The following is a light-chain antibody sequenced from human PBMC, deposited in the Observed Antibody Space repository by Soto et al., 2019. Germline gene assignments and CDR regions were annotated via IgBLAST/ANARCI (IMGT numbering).Light chain of an antibody. J-gene: IGLJ1*01. CDR3: ETWYRSPSAGYV. Sequence: QSALPPPPSVSAAPVWNVTIPCSGRSSNSGNNYIAWYQQLPGTAPKRLIYHNNKPPSGLHDRFSASKYGTAATLGITGPQTADVADYYFETWYRSPSAGYVVASGTKVNV. V-gene: IGLV1-51*01. CDR1: SSNSGNNY. CDR2: HNN.